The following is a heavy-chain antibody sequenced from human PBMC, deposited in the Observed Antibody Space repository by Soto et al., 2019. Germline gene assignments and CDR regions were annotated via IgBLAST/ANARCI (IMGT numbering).Heavy chain of an antibody. V-gene: IGHV4-4*07. CDR1: GGSISSYY. D-gene: IGHD3-22*01. Sequence: SETLSLTCTVSGGSISSYYWSWIRQPAGKGLEWIGRIYTSGSTNYNPSLKSRVTMSVDTSKNQFSLKLSSVTAADTAVYYCARDGSAGVTMIVVDGDAFDIWGQGTMVTVSS. CDR3: ARDGSAGVTMIVVDGDAFDI. J-gene: IGHJ3*02. CDR2: IYTSGST.